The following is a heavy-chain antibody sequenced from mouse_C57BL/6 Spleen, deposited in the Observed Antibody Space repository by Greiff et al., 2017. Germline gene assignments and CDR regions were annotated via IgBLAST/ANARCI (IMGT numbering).Heavy chain of an antibody. V-gene: IGHV14-1*01. J-gene: IGHJ2*01. Sequence: VQLQQSGAELVRPGASVKLSCTASGFNIKDYYMHWVKQRPEQGLEWIGRIDPEDGDTEYAPKFQGKATMTADTSAHTAYLQLSSLTSEDTAVDYCTIIATVVAAGYWGQGTTLTVAS. D-gene: IGHD1-1*01. CDR2: IDPEDGDT. CDR3: TIIATVVAAGY. CDR1: GFNIKDYY.